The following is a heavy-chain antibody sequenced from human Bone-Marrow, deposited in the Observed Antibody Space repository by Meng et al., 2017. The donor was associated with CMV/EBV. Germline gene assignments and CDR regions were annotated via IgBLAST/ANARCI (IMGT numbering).Heavy chain of an antibody. CDR3: ARGHSSSWPGGY. CDR2: INPSGGST. D-gene: IGHD6-13*01. V-gene: IGHV1-46*01. CDR1: GYTFTSYY. Sequence: ASVKVSCKASGYTFTSYYMHWVRQAPGQGLEWMGIINPSGGSTSYAQKFQGRVTMTRDTSTSTAYMELSRLRSDDTAVYYCARGHSSSWPGGYWGQGTLVTVSS. J-gene: IGHJ4*02.